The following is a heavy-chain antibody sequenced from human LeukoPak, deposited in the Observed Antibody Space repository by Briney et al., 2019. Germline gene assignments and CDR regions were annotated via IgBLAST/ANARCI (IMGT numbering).Heavy chain of an antibody. V-gene: IGHV1-46*01. D-gene: IGHD5-24*01. Sequence: GASVKVSCKASGYTFTSYYIHWVRQAPGQGLEWMGIINPSGGSTSYAQKFQGRVTMTRDMSTSTVYMELSSLRSEDTAVYYCARLMATMGGPFGYWGQGTLVTVSS. CDR2: INPSGGST. CDR1: GYTFTSYY. J-gene: IGHJ4*02. CDR3: ARLMATMGGPFGY.